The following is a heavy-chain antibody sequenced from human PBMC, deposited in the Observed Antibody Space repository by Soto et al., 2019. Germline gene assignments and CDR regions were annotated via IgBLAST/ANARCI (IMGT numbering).Heavy chain of an antibody. CDR3: AKDGRIVGSTRSELDLDY. Sequence: GGSLRLSCAASGFTFSNFAMYWVRQAPGKGLEWVSTVTGTSLTTYYADSVKGRFTIARDNSKNTRYLQMNSLRAEDTAVYYCAKDGRIVGSTRSELDLDYWGQGTLVTVSS. V-gene: IGHV3-23*01. CDR1: GFTFSNFA. J-gene: IGHJ4*02. D-gene: IGHD1-26*01. CDR2: VTGTSLTT.